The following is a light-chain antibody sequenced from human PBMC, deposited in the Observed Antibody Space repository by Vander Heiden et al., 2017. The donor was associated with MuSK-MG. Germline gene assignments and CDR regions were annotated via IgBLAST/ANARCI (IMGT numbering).Light chain of an antibody. CDR2: GAS. CDR1: QSVSSN. V-gene: IGKV3-15*01. Sequence: EIVMTQSPATLSVSPGERATLSCRASQSVSSNLAWYQQKPGQAPRLLIYGASTRATGIPARFSGSGSGTEFTLTISSLQSEDFAVYYCQQYNNSRTFGGGTKVEIK. CDR3: QQYNNSRT. J-gene: IGKJ4*01.